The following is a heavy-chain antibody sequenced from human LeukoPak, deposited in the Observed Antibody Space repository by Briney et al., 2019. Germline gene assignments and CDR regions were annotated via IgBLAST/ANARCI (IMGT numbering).Heavy chain of an antibody. CDR2: IYPGDSDT. CDR3: ARQHRPYGYGAFDY. CDR1: GYTFTSYW. V-gene: IGHV5-51*01. Sequence: GESLTISCKGSGYTFTSYWIGWVRQTPGKGLEWMGIIYPGDSDTRYSPSFQGQVTISADKSISTAYLQWSNLKASDTAMYYCARQHRPYGYGAFDYWGQGTLVTVSS. J-gene: IGHJ4*02. D-gene: IGHD5-18*01.